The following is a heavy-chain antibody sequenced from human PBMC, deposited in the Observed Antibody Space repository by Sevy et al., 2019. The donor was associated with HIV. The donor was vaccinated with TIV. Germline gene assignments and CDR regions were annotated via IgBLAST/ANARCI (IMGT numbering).Heavy chain of an antibody. CDR2: ISWNSGSI. D-gene: IGHD6-19*01. CDR1: GFTFDDYA. Sequence: PPGGSLRLSCTASGFTFDDYALHWVRQAPGKGLEWVSGISWNSGSIAYADSVKGRFTISRDNAKNSLYLQMNSLTTEDTAFYYCAKDMGRRVAVASTTWGYDYWGQGTLVTVSS. CDR3: AKDMGRRVAVASTTWGYDY. V-gene: IGHV3-9*01. J-gene: IGHJ4*02.